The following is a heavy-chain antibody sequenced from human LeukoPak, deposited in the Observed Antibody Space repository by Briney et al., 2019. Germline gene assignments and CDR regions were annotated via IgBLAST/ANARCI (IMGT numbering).Heavy chain of an antibody. CDR2: ISAYNGNT. V-gene: IGHV1-18*04. D-gene: IGHD2-21*02. Sequence: ASVKVSCKASGYTFTGYYMHWVRQAPGQGLEWMGWISAYNGNTNYAQKLQGRVTMTTDTSTSTAYMELRSLRSDDTAVYYCARKSSDYCFDYWGQGTLVTVSS. J-gene: IGHJ4*02. CDR3: ARKSSDYCFDY. CDR1: GYTFTGYY.